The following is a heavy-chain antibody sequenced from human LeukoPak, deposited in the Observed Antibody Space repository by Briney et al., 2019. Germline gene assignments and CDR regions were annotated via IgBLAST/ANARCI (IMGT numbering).Heavy chain of an antibody. J-gene: IGHJ3*02. CDR2: IYYSGNT. Sequence: KPSETLSLTCTVSGGSINNYYWDWIRQPPGKGLEWIGYIYYSGNTNYNPSLKSRVTISVDTSKNQFSLKLNSVTAADTAVYYCARGTQGFLDIWGQGTMVTFSS. CDR3: ARGTQGFLDI. D-gene: IGHD2-15*01. CDR1: GGSINNYY. V-gene: IGHV4-59*01.